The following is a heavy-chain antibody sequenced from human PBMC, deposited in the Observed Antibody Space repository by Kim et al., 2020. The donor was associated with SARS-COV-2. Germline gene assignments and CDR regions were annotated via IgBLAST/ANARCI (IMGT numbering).Heavy chain of an antibody. CDR3: ARGALGYSSSWYGDYYYYGMDV. J-gene: IGHJ6*02. CDR2: IYYSGST. CDR1: DGSISSYY. V-gene: IGHV4-59*01. D-gene: IGHD6-13*01. Sequence: SETLSLTCTVSDGSISSYYWSWIRQPPGKGLEWIGYIYYSGSTNYNPSLKSRVTISVDTSKNQFSLKLSSVTAADTAVYYCARGALGYSSSWYGDYYYYGMDVWGQGTTVTVSS.